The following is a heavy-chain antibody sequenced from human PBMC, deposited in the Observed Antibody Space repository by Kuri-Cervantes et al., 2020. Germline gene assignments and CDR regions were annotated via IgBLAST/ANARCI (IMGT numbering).Heavy chain of an antibody. CDR2: IIPIFGTA. Sequence: SVKVSCKASGGTFSSYAISWVRQAPGQGLEWMGGIIPIFGTANYAQKFQGRVTITTDESTSTAYMELSSLRSEDTAVYYCARQGIVVVVAATLGRGAFDIWGQGTMVTVSS. J-gene: IGHJ3*02. CDR3: ARQGIVVVVAATLGRGAFDI. CDR1: GGTFSSYA. V-gene: IGHV1-69*05. D-gene: IGHD2-15*01.